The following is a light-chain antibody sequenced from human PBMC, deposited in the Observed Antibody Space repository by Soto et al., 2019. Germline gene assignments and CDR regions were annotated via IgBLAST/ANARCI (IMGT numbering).Light chain of an antibody. Sequence: QSVLTQPPSASETPGQRVTISCSGSSSNIGSSYVYWYHQVPGTAPKLLIYRNNQRPSGVPDRFSGSKSGTSASLAISGLRSEDEADYYCASWDDSLSAWVFGGGTKLTVL. CDR3: ASWDDSLSAWV. CDR2: RNN. CDR1: SSNIGSSY. V-gene: IGLV1-47*01. J-gene: IGLJ3*02.